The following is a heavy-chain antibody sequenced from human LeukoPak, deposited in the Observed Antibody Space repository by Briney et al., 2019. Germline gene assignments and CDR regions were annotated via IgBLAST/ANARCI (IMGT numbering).Heavy chain of an antibody. CDR3: AKDVCTSPRCILYSDS. V-gene: IGHV3-23*01. CDR2: ISGVNT. Sequence: GGSLRLSCAASGFAFSNYVMSWFRQAPGKGLEWVSGISGVNTYYADSVKGRFTISRDNSKNVLYVQMNRLRVEDTAVYFCAKDVCTSPRCILYSDSWGQGTLVTVSS. J-gene: IGHJ4*02. CDR1: GFAFSNYV. D-gene: IGHD2-8*01.